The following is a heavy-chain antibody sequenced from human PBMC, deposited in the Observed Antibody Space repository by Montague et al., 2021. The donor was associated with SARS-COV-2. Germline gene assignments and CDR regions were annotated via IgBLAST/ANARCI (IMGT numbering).Heavy chain of an antibody. CDR1: GDSISSTVYY. D-gene: IGHD3-10*01. Sequence: SETLSLTCTVAGDSISSTVYYWGWMRQPPGKRLEWIGTIYHTGITHYXXXLKSRATLSVDTSKNQLSLNVTSVTAADTAVYFCVRVAWFGELSLADYWGQGTRVAVSS. J-gene: IGHJ4*02. CDR3: VRVAWFGELSLADY. CDR2: IYHTGIT. V-gene: IGHV4-39*07.